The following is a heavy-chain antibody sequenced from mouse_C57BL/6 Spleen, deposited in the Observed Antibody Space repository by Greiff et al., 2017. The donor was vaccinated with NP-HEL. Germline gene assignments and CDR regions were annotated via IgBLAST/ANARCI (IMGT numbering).Heavy chain of an antibody. CDR2: ISSGSSTI. CDR1: GFTFSDYG. J-gene: IGHJ4*01. V-gene: IGHV5-17*01. D-gene: IGHD1-1*01. Sequence: EVKLMESGGGLVKPGGSLKLSCAASGFTFSDYGMHWVRQAPEKGLEWVAYISSGSSTIYYADTVKGRFTISRDNAKNTLFLQMTSLRSEDTAMYYCAKNGNYYGSRFAMDYGGQGTSVTVSS. CDR3: AKNGNYYGSRFAMDY.